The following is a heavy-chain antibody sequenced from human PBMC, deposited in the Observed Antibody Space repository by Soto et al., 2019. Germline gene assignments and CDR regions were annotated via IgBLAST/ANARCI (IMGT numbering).Heavy chain of an antibody. V-gene: IGHV4-39*01. D-gene: IGHD1-26*01. CDR1: GGSISSSSYY. Sequence: QLQLHESGPGLVKPSETLSLTCTVSGGSISSSSYYWGWIRQPPGKGLEWIGSIYYSGSTYYNPSLKSRGTMSVDTSKNQFSLKLSAVTAADTAVYYCARHGGSYWPAGNWFDPWGQGTLVTVSS. CDR2: IYYSGST. CDR3: ARHGGSYWPAGNWFDP. J-gene: IGHJ5*02.